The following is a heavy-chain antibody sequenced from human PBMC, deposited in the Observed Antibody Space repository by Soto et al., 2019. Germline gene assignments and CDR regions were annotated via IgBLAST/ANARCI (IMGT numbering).Heavy chain of an antibody. CDR2: INHSGST. J-gene: IGHJ6*02. CDR3: ARGFVGYGSGRYGMDV. CDR1: GGSFSGYY. V-gene: IGHV4-34*01. Sequence: QVQLQQWGAGLLKPSETLSLTCAVYGGSFSGYYWSWIRQPPGKGLEWIGEINHSGSTNYNPSLKSRVTISVDTSKNQFSLKLSSVTAADTAVYYCARGFVGYGSGRYGMDVWGPGTTVTGSS. D-gene: IGHD3-10*01.